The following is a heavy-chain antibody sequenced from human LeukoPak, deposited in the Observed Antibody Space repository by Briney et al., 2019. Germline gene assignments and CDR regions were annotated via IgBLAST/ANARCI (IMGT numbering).Heavy chain of an antibody. D-gene: IGHD2-2*01. J-gene: IGHJ4*02. CDR2: ICGSGGST. V-gene: IGHV3-23*01. CDR3: AKDLRHLGYCSSTSCQTQDLRDY. CDR1: GFTFSSYA. Sequence: PGGSLRLSCAASGFTFSSYAMCWVRQAPGGGLEWVSAICGSGGSTYYADSVKGRFTISRDNSKNTLYLQMNSLRAEDTAVYYCAKDLRHLGYCSSTSCQTQDLRDYWGQGTLVTVSS.